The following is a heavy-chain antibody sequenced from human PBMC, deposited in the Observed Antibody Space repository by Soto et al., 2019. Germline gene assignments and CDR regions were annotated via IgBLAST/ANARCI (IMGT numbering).Heavy chain of an antibody. CDR2: INSDGSST. D-gene: IGHD6-13*01. J-gene: IGHJ3*02. CDR1: GFSFSSYW. CDR3: ASGYSSSWYNAFDI. Sequence: EVQLVESGGGLVQPGGSLRLSCAASGFSFSSYWMHWVRQAPGKGLVWVSRINSDGSSTTYADSVQGRFTISRDNDKNTLYVKMNSLRRGDTAVYYCASGYSSSWYNAFDIWGQGTMVTVSS. V-gene: IGHV3-74*01.